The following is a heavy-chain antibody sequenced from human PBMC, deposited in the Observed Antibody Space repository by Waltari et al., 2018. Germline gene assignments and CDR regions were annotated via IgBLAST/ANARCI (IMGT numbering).Heavy chain of an antibody. CDR3: ASSMVRGVMNWFDP. J-gene: IGHJ5*02. Sequence: QVQLQESGPGLVKPSATLSLTCTVAGGSISSYYWRWIRQTAGKGLEWIGRIYTSGSTNYNPSLKSRVTMSVDTSKNQFSLKLSSVTAADTAVYYCASSMVRGVMNWFDPWGQGTLVTVSS. V-gene: IGHV4-4*07. CDR2: IYTSGST. CDR1: GGSISSYY. D-gene: IGHD3-10*01.